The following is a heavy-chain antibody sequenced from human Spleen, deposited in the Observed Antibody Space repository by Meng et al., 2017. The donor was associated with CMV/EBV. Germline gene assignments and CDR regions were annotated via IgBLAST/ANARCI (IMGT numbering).Heavy chain of an antibody. D-gene: IGHD1-26*01. V-gene: IGHV1-69*12. Sequence: QVQLVPTWAEVKKPRSSVKVSCKASGGTFSSYAISWVRQAPGQGLEWMGGIIPIFGTANYAQKFQGRVTITADESTSTAYMELSSLRSDDTAGYYCARDGRYFDYWGQGTLGTVSS. CDR3: ARDGRYFDY. CDR2: IIPIFGTA. CDR1: GGTFSSYA. J-gene: IGHJ4*02.